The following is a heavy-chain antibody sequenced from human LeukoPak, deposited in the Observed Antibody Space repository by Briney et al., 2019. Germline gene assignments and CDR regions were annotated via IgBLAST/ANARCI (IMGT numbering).Heavy chain of an antibody. V-gene: IGHV3-23*01. CDR2: ISGSGGST. CDR3: AKGFAANYYYGSGSYIEY. CDR1: GFTFSSYA. Sequence: GGSLRLSCAASGFTFSSYAMSWVRQAPGKGLEWVSAISGSGGSTYYADSVKGRFTISRDNSKNTLYLQMNSLRAEDTGVYYCAKGFAANYYYGSGSYIEYWGQGTLVTVSS. D-gene: IGHD3-10*01. J-gene: IGHJ4*02.